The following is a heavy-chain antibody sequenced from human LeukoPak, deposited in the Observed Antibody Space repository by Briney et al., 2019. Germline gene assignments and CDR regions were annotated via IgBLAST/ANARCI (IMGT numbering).Heavy chain of an antibody. CDR3: ATYTIFDAFDI. D-gene: IGHD3-3*01. V-gene: IGHV3-21*01. CDR2: ISSSSSYI. Sequence: GGSLRLSCAASGFTFSSYSMNWVRQAPGKGLEWVSSISSSSSYIYYADSVKGRFTISRDNAKNSLYLQMNSLRAEDTAVYYCATYTIFDAFDIWGQGTMVTVPS. J-gene: IGHJ3*02. CDR1: GFTFSSYS.